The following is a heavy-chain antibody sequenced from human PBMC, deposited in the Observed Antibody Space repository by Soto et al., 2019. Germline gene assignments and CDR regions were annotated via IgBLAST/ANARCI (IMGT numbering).Heavy chain of an antibody. J-gene: IGHJ5*02. CDR3: ARGSSGWPPRLVS. CDR2: TYYSGST. D-gene: IGHD6-19*01. CDR1: GGPISSYY. Sequence: QVQLQESGPGLVKPSETLSLNCTVSGGPISSYYWSWIRQSPRQGLEWIGYTYYSGSTNYNPPLKSRVTTSVSTFKNQVSLELRPFTAADTALYYCARGSSGWPPRLVSWGQGTLVTVSS. V-gene: IGHV4-59*01.